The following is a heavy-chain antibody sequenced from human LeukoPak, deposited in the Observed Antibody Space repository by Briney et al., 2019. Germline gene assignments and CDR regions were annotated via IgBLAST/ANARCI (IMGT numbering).Heavy chain of an antibody. Sequence: PSETLSLTCAVSGDSISGYYWSWVRQPPGKGLEWIGYIYYSGSTHYNPSLKSRVTISVDTSKNQFSLKLSSVTAADTAVYYCARGGSHWLDYWGQGTLVTVSS. CDR1: GDSISGYY. D-gene: IGHD1-1*01. J-gene: IGHJ4*02. V-gene: IGHV4-59*01. CDR3: ARGGSHWLDY. CDR2: IYYSGST.